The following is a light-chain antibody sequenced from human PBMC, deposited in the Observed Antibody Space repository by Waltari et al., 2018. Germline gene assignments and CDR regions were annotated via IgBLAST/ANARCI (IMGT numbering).Light chain of an antibody. CDR1: SSDVGNSKL. Sequence: QSALTQPASVSGSPGQSITISCTGTSSDVGNSKLVSWYQRHPGKAPRLMIYEGTKRPSWVSNRFSGSKSGNTASLTISGLQSEDEADYYCCSYAGGRRVFGGGTKLTVL. CDR2: EGT. V-gene: IGLV2-23*01. CDR3: CSYAGGRRV. J-gene: IGLJ3*02.